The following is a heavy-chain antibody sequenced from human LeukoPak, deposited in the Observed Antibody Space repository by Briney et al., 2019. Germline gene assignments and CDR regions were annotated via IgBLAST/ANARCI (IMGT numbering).Heavy chain of an antibody. D-gene: IGHD6-19*01. J-gene: IGHJ5*02. Sequence: KPSETLSLTCTVSGYSISSGYYWGWIRQPPGKGLEWIGSIYHSGSTIYNPSLKSRVTISVDTSKNQFSLKLSSVTAADTAVYYCARYSSGWYSWFDPWGQGTLVTVSS. CDR2: IYHSGST. CDR1: GYSISSGYY. V-gene: IGHV4-38-2*02. CDR3: ARYSSGWYSWFDP.